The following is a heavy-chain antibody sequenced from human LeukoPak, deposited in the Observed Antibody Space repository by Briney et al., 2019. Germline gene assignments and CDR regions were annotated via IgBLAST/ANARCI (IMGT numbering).Heavy chain of an antibody. CDR3: AKSDLAYCGGDCYSVGAFDI. CDR2: IIPIFGTA. J-gene: IGHJ3*02. CDR1: GGTFSSYA. D-gene: IGHD2-21*02. Sequence: SVKVSCKASGGTFSSYAISWVRQPPGQGLDWMGGIIPIFGTANYAQKFQGRVTITTDESTSTAYMELSSLRSEDTAVYYCAKSDLAYCGGDCYSVGAFDIWGQGTMVTVSS. V-gene: IGHV1-69*05.